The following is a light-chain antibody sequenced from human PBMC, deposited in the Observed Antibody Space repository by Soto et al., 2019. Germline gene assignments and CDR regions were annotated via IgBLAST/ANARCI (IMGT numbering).Light chain of an antibody. CDR1: QSIGTN. CDR3: QQYNKWPPWT. J-gene: IGKJ1*01. CDR2: SAS. Sequence: EILMTQCPATLSVSLGERATLPCRASQSIGTNVAWYQQKPGQAPRNLIYSASIRATDFLARFSGSRSGTEVTLTIIGLQSDDDAVYFYQQYNKWPPWTFGHGTKVDIK. V-gene: IGKV3-15*01.